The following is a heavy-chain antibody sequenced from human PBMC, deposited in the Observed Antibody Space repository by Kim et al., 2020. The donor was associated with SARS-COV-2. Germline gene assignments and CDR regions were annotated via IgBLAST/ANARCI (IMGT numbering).Heavy chain of an antibody. CDR2: IRSKAYGGTT. V-gene: IGHV3-49*04. CDR3: TRAEAAADPFDY. Sequence: GGSLRLSCTAFGFTFGDYAMSWVRQAPGKGQEWVGFIRSKAYGGTTEYAASVKGRFTISRDDSKSIAYLQMNSLKTEDTAVYYCTRAEAAADPFDYWGQGTLVTVSS. J-gene: IGHJ4*02. CDR1: GFTFGDYA. D-gene: IGHD6-25*01.